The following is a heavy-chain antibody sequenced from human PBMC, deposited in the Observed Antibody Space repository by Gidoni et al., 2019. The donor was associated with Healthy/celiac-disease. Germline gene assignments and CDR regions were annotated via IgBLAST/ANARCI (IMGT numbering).Heavy chain of an antibody. CDR3: AREGAAAGYYYYYYGMDV. CDR1: GFTFSSYA. Sequence: QVQLVESGGGVVQPGRSLRLSCAASGFTFSSYAMHWVRQAPGKGLELVAVISYDGSNKYYADSVKGRFTISRDNSKNTLYLQMNSLRAEDTAVYYCAREGAAAGYYYYYYGMDVWGQGTTVTVSS. CDR2: ISYDGSNK. D-gene: IGHD6-13*01. J-gene: IGHJ6*02. V-gene: IGHV3-30-3*01.